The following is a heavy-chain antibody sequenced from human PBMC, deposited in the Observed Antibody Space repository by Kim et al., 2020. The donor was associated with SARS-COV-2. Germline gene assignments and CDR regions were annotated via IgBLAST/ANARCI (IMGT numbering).Heavy chain of an antibody. V-gene: IGHV1-69*02. CDR2: IIPILGIA. D-gene: IGHD5-18*01. CDR1: GGTFSSYT. CDR3: ATTAMVTTTYYYYGMDV. Sequence: SVKVSCKASGGTFSSYTISWVRQAPGQGLEWMGRIIPILGIANYAQKFQGRVTITADKSTSTAYMELSSLRSEDTAVYYCATTAMVTTTYYYYGMDVWGQGTTVTVSS. J-gene: IGHJ6*02.